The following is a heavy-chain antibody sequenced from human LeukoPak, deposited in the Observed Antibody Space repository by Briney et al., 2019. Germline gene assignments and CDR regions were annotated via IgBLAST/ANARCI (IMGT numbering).Heavy chain of an antibody. CDR1: GFTFSSYA. Sequence: GGSLRLSCAASGFTFSSYAMHWVRQAPGKGLEWVAVISYDGSNKYYADSVKGRFTISRDNSKNTLYLQMNSLRAEDTAVYYCASPDSSGYQGLVKLDYWGXGTLVTVSS. D-gene: IGHD3-22*01. J-gene: IGHJ4*01. V-gene: IGHV3-30-3*01. CDR2: ISYDGSNK. CDR3: ASPDSSGYQGLVKLDY.